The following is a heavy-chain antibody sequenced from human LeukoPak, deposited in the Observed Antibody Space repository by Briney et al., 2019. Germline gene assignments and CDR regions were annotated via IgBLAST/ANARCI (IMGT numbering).Heavy chain of an antibody. J-gene: IGHJ4*02. CDR2: IRSDGNYN. Sequence: GGSLRLSCAASGFTFSSNYMSWVRQAPGKGLEWVAFIRSDGNYNYYADSVKGRFTISRDNSKNTLYLQVNSLRPEDTALYYCTKPSGSGVDYWGQGTRVIVSS. CDR1: GFTFSSNY. D-gene: IGHD1-26*01. CDR3: TKPSGSGVDY. V-gene: IGHV3-30*02.